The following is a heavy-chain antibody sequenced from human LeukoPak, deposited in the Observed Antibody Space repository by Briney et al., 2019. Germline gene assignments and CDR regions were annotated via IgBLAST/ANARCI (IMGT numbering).Heavy chain of an antibody. J-gene: IGHJ6*02. Sequence: ASVKVSCKASGYTFTSYGISWVRQAPGQGLEWMGWISAYNGNTNYAQKLQGRVTMTTDTSTSTAYMELRSLRSDDTAVYYCAREAIDMVRGVIMNYYYYGMDVWGQGTTVTVSS. D-gene: IGHD3-10*01. V-gene: IGHV1-18*01. CDR3: AREAIDMVRGVIMNYYYYGMDV. CDR2: ISAYNGNT. CDR1: GYTFTSYG.